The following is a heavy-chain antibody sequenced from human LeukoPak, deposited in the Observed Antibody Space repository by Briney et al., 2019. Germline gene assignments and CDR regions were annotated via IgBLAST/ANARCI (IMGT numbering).Heavy chain of an antibody. CDR1: GFIFDDYA. J-gene: IGHJ5*02. D-gene: IGHD3-22*01. CDR3: AKGVSGYQGGWFDP. CDR2: ISWNSGSI. Sequence: GRSLRLSCAASGFIFDDYAMHWVRLAPGKGLEWVSGISWNSGSIGYADSVKGRFTISRDNAKNSLYLQMNSLRAEDTALYYCAKGVSGYQGGWFDPWGQGTLVTVSS. V-gene: IGHV3-9*01.